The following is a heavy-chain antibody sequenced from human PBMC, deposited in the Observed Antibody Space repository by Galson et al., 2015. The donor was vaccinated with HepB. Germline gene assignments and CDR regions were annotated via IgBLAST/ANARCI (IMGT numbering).Heavy chain of an antibody. CDR1: GFSLSTSGMC. CDR3: ARTYYYDSSGFLGY. J-gene: IGHJ4*02. CDR2: IDWDDDK. D-gene: IGHD3-22*01. V-gene: IGHV2-70*11. Sequence: PALVKPTQTLTLTCTFSGFSLSTSGMCVSWIRQPPGKALEWLARIDWDDDKYYSTSLKTRLTISKDTSKNQVVLTMTNMDPVDTATYYCARTYYYDSSGFLGYWGQGTLVTVSS.